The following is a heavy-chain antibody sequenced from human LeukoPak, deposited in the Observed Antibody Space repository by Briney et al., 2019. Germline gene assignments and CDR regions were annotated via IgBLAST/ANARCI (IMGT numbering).Heavy chain of an antibody. CDR1: GFTFSSYA. J-gene: IGHJ4*02. D-gene: IGHD6-19*01. V-gene: IGHV3-64*01. CDR2: ISSNGGST. CDR3: ARDATQIAVAGRGFDY. Sequence: GGSLRLSCAASGFTFSSYAMHWVRQAPGKGLEYVSAISSNGGSTYYANSVKGRFTISRDNSKNTLYLQMGSLRAEDTAVYYCARDATQIAVAGRGFDYWGQGTLVTVSS.